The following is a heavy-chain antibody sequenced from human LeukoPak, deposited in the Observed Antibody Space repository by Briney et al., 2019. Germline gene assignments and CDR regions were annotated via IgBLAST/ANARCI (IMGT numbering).Heavy chain of an antibody. CDR2: INPSSGTT. CDR1: GYTFTNYY. J-gene: IGHJ6*03. CDR3: ARGADYYYYMDV. V-gene: IGHV1-46*01. Sequence: ASVKVSCKASGYTFTNYYMVWVRQAPGQGLEWMGIINPSSGTTNYAQKFQGRVTMTRDMSTSTVYMELSSLRSEDTAVYYCARGADYYYYMDVWGKGTTVTISS.